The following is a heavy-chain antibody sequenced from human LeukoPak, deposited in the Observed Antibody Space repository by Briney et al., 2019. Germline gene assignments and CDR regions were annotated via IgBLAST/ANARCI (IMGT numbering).Heavy chain of an antibody. CDR1: GFTFSSYS. CDR3: AREGTVTYYFYYHMDV. CDR2: ISSSSSYI. Sequence: PGGSLRLSCAASGFTFSSYSMNWVRQAPGKGLEWVSSISSSSSYIYYADSVKGRFTISRDNAKNSLYLQMNSLRAEDTAVYYCAREGTVTYYFYYHMDVWGKGTTVAVSS. V-gene: IGHV3-21*01. D-gene: IGHD4-17*01. J-gene: IGHJ6*03.